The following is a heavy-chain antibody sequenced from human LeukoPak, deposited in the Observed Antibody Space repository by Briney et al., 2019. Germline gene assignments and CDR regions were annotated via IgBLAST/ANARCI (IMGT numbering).Heavy chain of an antibody. CDR3: ARDSGTWFYLQD. J-gene: IGHJ1*01. Sequence: GRSLRLSCAAYGFSFGSYGMHWVRQAPGKGLEWVAFIRYGGSHQFYADSVRGRFTISRDNPKNTLYLQMNSLRGEDTAVYFCARDSGTWFYLQDWGQGTLVTVSS. CDR1: GFSFGSYG. V-gene: IGHV3-33*01. D-gene: IGHD2/OR15-2a*01. CDR2: IRYGGSHQ.